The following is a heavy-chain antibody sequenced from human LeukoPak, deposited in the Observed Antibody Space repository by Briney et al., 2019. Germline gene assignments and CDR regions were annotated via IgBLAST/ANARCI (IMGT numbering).Heavy chain of an antibody. V-gene: IGHV1-58*01. CDR2: IVVGSGNT. D-gene: IGHD2-15*01. CDR1: GFTFTSSA. J-gene: IGHJ4*02. Sequence: ASVKVSCKASGFTFTSSAVQWVRQARGQRPEWIGWIVVGSGNTNYAQKFQERVTITRDMSTSTAYMELSSLRSEDTAVYYCAANVRVYSYYFDYWGQGTLVTVSS. CDR3: AANVRVYSYYFDY.